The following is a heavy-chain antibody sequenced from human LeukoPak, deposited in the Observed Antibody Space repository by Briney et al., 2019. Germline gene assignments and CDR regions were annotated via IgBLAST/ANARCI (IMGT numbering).Heavy chain of an antibody. D-gene: IGHD3-10*01. CDR2: IYHSGST. Sequence: PSETLSLTCSVSGGSSSNYYWSWVRQPPGKGLEWIGEIYHSGSTNYNPSLKSRVTISVDKSKNQFSLKLSSVTAADTAVYYCARDSGITMVRGVGFDYWGQGTLVTVSS. CDR3: ARDSGITMVRGVGFDY. CDR1: GGSSSNYY. J-gene: IGHJ4*02. V-gene: IGHV4/OR15-8*01.